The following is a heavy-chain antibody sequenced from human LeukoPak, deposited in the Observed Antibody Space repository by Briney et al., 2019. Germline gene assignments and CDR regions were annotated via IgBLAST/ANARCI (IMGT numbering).Heavy chain of an antibody. V-gene: IGHV3-53*01. CDR2: IYSGGST. J-gene: IGHJ4*02. CDR1: GFTVSSNY. CDR3: ARYSVSYSSSWEFDY. D-gene: IGHD6-13*01. Sequence: GGSLRLSCAAPGFTVSSNYMSWVRQAPGKGLERVSVIYSGGSTYYADSVKGRFTISRDNSKNTLYLQMNSLRAEDTAVYYCARYSVSYSSSWEFDYWGQGTLVTVSS.